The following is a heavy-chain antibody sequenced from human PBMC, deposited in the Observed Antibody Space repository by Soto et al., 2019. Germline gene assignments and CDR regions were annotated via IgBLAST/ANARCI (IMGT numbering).Heavy chain of an antibody. J-gene: IGHJ4*02. CDR2: IYSGDST. D-gene: IGHD2-15*01. CDR3: ARVRGGYIDY. V-gene: IGHV3-66*01. CDR1: GFTVSSNY. Sequence: EVQLVESGGGLVQPGGSLRLSCAASGFTVSSNYMTWVRQAPGKGLEWVSIIYSGDSTYHADSVKARFTISRDNSKNTLYLQMNSLRAEDTAVYYCARVRGGYIDYWGQGTLVTVSS.